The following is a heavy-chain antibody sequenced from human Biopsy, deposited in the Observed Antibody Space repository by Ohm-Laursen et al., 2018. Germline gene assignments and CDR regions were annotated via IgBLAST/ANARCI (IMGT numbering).Heavy chain of an antibody. Sequence: SLRLSCAASGLTFSRYSMHWVRQAPGKGLEWVSSISRSSNFIYYGDSVKGRFTISRDNAKNSLYLQMNSLRAEDTAVYHCARVLLPAAAVHYGMDVWGQGTTVTVSS. V-gene: IGHV3-21*01. D-gene: IGHD2-2*01. CDR1: GLTFSRYS. CDR2: ISRSSNFI. J-gene: IGHJ6*02. CDR3: ARVLLPAAAVHYGMDV.